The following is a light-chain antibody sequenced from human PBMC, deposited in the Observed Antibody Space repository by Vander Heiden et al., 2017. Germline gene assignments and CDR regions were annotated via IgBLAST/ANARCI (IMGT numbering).Light chain of an antibody. V-gene: IGLV2-23*01. J-gene: IGLJ1*01. CDR1: SSDVGSYNL. Sequence: QSALTQPASVSGSPGQSITISCTGTSSDVGSYNLDSWYQQHPGKAPKLMIYEGSKRPSGVSNRFSGSKSGNTASLTISGLQAEDEADYYCCSYAGSSTLNVFGTGTKVTVL. CDR2: EGS. CDR3: CSYAGSSTLNV.